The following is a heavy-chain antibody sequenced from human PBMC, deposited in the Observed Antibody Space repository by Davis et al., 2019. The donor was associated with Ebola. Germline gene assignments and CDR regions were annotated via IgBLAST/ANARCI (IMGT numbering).Heavy chain of an antibody. CDR2: IYYSGST. V-gene: IGHV4-30-4*01. Sequence: SETLSLTCTVSGGSISSGDYYWSWIRQPPGKGLEWIGYIYYSGSTYYNPSLKSRVTISVDTSKNQFSLKLSSVTAADTAVYYCASVLGYCSSTSCYTQRMDVWGQGTTVTVSS. D-gene: IGHD2-2*02. J-gene: IGHJ6*02. CDR1: GGSISSGDYY. CDR3: ASVLGYCSSTSCYTQRMDV.